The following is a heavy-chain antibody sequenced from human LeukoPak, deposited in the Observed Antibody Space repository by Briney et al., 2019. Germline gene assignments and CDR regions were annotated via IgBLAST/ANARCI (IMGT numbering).Heavy chain of an antibody. CDR3: ARGQGGPDYDFWSGYFDY. CDR2: INPSGGST. Sequence: ASVKVSCKASGYTFTSYYIHWVRQAPGQGLEWMGIINPSGGSTSYAQKFQGRVTMTRDTSTSTVYMELSSLRSEDTAVCHCARGQGGPDYDFWSGYFDYWGQGTLVTVSS. V-gene: IGHV1-46*01. CDR1: GYTFTSYY. J-gene: IGHJ4*02. D-gene: IGHD3-3*01.